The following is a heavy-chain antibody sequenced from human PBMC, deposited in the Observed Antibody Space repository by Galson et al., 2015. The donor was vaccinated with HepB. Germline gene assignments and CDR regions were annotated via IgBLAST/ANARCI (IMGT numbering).Heavy chain of an antibody. V-gene: IGHV3-23*01. Sequence: SLRLSCAASGFTVSGYAMTWVRQAPGKGLEWVSSISGTGGTTFYADSVKGRFTISGDFPKNTVFLQMNSLRADDTAVYYCAKVGHSASWDYFDYRGQGALVTVSS. CDR2: ISGTGGTT. J-gene: IGHJ4*02. CDR1: GFTVSGYA. D-gene: IGHD2-2*01. CDR3: AKVGHSASWDYFDY.